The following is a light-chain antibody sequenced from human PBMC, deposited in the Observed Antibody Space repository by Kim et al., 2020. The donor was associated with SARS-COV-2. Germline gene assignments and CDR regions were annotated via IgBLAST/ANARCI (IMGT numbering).Light chain of an antibody. J-gene: IGKJ1*01. CDR3: QQYNNWPPWT. CDR1: QSVSSN. Sequence: SPGERATLSCRASQSVSSNLAWYQQKPGQALRLLIYGASTRATGIPARFSGSGSGTEFTLTISSLQSEDFAVYYCQQYNNWPPWTFGQGTKVDIK. V-gene: IGKV3-15*01. CDR2: GAS.